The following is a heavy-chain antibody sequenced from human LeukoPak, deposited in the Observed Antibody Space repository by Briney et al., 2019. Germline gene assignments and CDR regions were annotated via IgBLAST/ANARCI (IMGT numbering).Heavy chain of an antibody. D-gene: IGHD1-26*01. V-gene: IGHV1-69*13. Sequence: SVKVSCKASGYTFTSYGISWVRQAPGQGLEWMGGIIPIFGTANYAQKFQGRVTITADESTSTAYMELSSLRSEDTAVYYCARNPRGGGTGFDIWGQGTMVTVSS. J-gene: IGHJ3*02. CDR3: ARNPRGGGTGFDI. CDR2: IIPIFGTA. CDR1: GYTFTSYG.